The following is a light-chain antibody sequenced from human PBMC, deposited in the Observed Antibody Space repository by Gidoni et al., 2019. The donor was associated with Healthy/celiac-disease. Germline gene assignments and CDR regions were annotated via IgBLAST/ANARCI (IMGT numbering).Light chain of an antibody. J-gene: IGLJ1*01. CDR2: DVS. CDR1: SSDVGGYNY. V-gene: IGLV2-11*01. Sequence: QSALTQPRSVSGSPGQSVTISCTGTSSDVGGYNYVSWYQQHPGKAPKLMIYDVSKRPSGVPDRFSGSKSSNTASLTISGLQAEDEADYYCCSYAGSYTEVFGTGTKVTVL. CDR3: CSYAGSYTEV.